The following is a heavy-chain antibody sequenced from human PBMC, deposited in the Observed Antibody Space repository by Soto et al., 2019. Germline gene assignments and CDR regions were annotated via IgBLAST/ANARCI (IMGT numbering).Heavy chain of an antibody. CDR1: GFTFSSYT. J-gene: IGHJ4*02. V-gene: IGHV3-30-3*01. Sequence: QVQLVESGGGVVQPGRSLRLSCAAAGFTFSSYTIHWVRQAPGKGLEWVAVISHDGSHKYYADFVKGRFTISRDNSKNTVYLQTNSLRAEDTAVYYCARAPAPDYGGVGDDWGQGTLVTVSS. CDR2: ISHDGSHK. CDR3: ARAPAPDYGGVGDD. D-gene: IGHD4-17*01.